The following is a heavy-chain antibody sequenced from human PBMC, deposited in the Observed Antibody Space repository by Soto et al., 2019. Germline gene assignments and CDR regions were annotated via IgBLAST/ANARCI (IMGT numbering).Heavy chain of an antibody. CDR2: SSYNGNDN. CDR3: ARDAQPRTYNEQYNYFDP. CDR1: GFTLETYA. D-gene: IGHD1-1*01. V-gene: IGHV3-30-3*01. J-gene: IGHJ5*02. Sequence: QVQVLESGGGVVQPGESLTLSCAASGFTLETYAMYWVRQAPGKGLEWVAVSSYNGNDNYFADSVKGRFIIFRDNSKNTVTLQMNSLRLDDTAVYFCARDAQPRTYNEQYNYFDPWGQGTRVTVSS.